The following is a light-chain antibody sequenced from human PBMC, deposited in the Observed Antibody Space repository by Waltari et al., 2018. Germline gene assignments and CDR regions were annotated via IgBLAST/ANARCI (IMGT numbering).Light chain of an antibody. Sequence: QSVLTQPPSASGTPGQRVTISCSGSSSNIGGNPVNWYQQFPGTAPKLVIYSSNQRPSGVPDRFSGSKSGTSASLAISGLQSEDEADYYCATWDDSLNGWVFGGGTKLTVL. J-gene: IGLJ3*02. CDR2: SSN. CDR1: SSNIGGNP. V-gene: IGLV1-44*01. CDR3: ATWDDSLNGWV.